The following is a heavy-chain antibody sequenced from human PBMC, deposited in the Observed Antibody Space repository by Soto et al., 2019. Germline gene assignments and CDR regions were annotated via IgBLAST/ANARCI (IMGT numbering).Heavy chain of an antibody. CDR1: GYTFTSYY. D-gene: IGHD6-19*01. V-gene: IGHV1-46*01. CDR2: INASGGNT. CDR3: ARAVAVPADCDY. J-gene: IGHJ4*02. Sequence: ASVKVSCKASGYTFTSYYMNWVRQAPGQGLEWMGIINASGGNTNYAQRFLGRVTMTSDTSTSTVYMELCSLTSEDTAVYYCARAVAVPADCDYWGQGTLVTVS.